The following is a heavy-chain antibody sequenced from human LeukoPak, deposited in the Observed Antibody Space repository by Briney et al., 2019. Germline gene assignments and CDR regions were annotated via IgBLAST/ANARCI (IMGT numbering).Heavy chain of an antibody. D-gene: IGHD6-13*01. CDR1: GGTFSSNA. CDR2: IISIFGTT. J-gene: IGHJ4*02. V-gene: IGHV1-69*01. CDR3: ANRGGGGIGMGILGSYDF. Sequence: LKVSCKAAGGTFSSNAISWVRQAPGQGLEWMGGIISIFGTTNYAHNFQDRVTITADDTTSTAYMELSALRSEDTAVYYCANRGGGGIGMGILGSYDFWGQGTLVTVFS.